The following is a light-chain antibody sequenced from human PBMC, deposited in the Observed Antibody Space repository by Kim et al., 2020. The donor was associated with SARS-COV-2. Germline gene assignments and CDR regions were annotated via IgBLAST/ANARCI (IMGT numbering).Light chain of an antibody. V-gene: IGLV1-40*01. CDR1: RTNIGAGYD. CDR2: GNN. J-gene: IGLJ3*02. CDR3: QSYDNILSGSV. Sequence: RVTISCTGSRTNIGAGYDVHWYQQLPGTAPKLLIHGNNNRPSGIPDRFSGSKSGTSASLVITGLQAGDEADYFCQSYDNILSGSVFGGGTQLTVL.